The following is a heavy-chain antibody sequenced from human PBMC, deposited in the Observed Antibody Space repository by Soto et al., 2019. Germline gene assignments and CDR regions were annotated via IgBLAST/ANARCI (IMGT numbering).Heavy chain of an antibody. CDR2: ISHGATRK. CDR3: AKDWVGGSNRYQLDY. Sequence: GGSLRLSCAASRFTFSDYGMHWVRQAPGKGLEWVAGISHGATRKSYSDSVKGRFIISRDNFKKMLYLQLNSLRREDTAVYYCAKDWVGGSNRYQLDYWGRGTLVTVSS. J-gene: IGHJ4*02. CDR1: RFTFSDYG. D-gene: IGHD4-4*01. V-gene: IGHV3-30*18.